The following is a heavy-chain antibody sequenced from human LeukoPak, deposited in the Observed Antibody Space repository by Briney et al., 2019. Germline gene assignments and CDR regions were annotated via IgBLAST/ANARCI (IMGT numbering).Heavy chain of an antibody. Sequence: ASVKVSCKASGYTFTGYYMHWVRQAPGQGLEWMGWINPNSGATNYAQIFQGRVTVTRDTSISTVYMELSSLRSEDTAVYYCARKYCSSTSCYMGWFDPWGQGTLVTVSS. D-gene: IGHD2-2*02. CDR1: GYTFTGYY. CDR2: INPNSGAT. J-gene: IGHJ5*02. V-gene: IGHV1-2*02. CDR3: ARKYCSSTSCYMGWFDP.